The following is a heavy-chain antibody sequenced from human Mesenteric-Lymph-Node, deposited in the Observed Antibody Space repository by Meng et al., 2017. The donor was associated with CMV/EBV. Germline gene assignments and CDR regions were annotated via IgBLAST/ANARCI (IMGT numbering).Heavy chain of an antibody. CDR1: GYTFSSYA. CDR3: ARTNNWGFDY. Sequence: QVQLFQSEAEVKKPGASVKVSCKASGYTFSSYAMHWVRQAPGQRLEWMGWINIVEDKTKTSQNFQGRVTLTRETSANTAYMELSSLRSDDTAVYYCARTNNWGFDYWGQGTLVTVSS. D-gene: IGHD3-16*01. V-gene: IGHV1-3*04. J-gene: IGHJ4*02. CDR2: INIVEDKT.